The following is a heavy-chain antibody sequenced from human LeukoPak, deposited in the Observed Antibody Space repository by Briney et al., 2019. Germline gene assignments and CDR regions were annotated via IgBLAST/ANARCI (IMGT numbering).Heavy chain of an antibody. Sequence: SETLSLTCTVSGGSISSYYWSWIRQPPGKGLEWIGYIYYSGSTNYNPSLKSRVTISVDTSKNQFSLKLSSVTAADTAVYYCARAPREYRRYYFDYWGQGTLVTVSS. CDR2: IYYSGST. J-gene: IGHJ4*02. D-gene: IGHD6-6*01. V-gene: IGHV4-59*01. CDR3: ARAPREYRRYYFDY. CDR1: GGSISSYY.